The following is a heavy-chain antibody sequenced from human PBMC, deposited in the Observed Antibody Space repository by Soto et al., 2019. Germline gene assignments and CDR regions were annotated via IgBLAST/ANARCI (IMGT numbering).Heavy chain of an antibody. CDR1: GGTFSSYA. D-gene: IGHD5-12*01. J-gene: IGHJ6*02. CDR2: IIPIFGTA. CDR3: ARARRDGYNAYYYYGMDV. V-gene: IGHV1-69*01. Sequence: QVQLVQSGAEVKKPGSSVKVSCKASGGTFSSYAISWVRQAPGQGLEWMGGIIPIFGTANYAQKFQGRVTITADESTSTAYREMSSLRSEDRAVYYCARARRDGYNAYYYYGMDVWGQGTTVTVSS.